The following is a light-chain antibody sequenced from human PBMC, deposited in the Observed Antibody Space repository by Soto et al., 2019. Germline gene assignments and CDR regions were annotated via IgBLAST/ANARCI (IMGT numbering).Light chain of an antibody. V-gene: IGLV2-8*01. CDR1: SSDVGGYNY. Sequence: QSALTQPPSASGSPGQSVALSCTGTSSDVGGYNYVSWYQQHPGTAPKLMIYEVNKRPSGVPDRFSGSKSGTTASLTVSGLQDEDESDYYCSSYAGSSNVFGTGTKLTVL. CDR3: SSYAGSSNV. CDR2: EVN. J-gene: IGLJ1*01.